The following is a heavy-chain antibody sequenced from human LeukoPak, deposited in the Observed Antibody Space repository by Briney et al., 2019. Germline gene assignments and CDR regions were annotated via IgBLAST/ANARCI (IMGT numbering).Heavy chain of an antibody. Sequence: ASVKVSCKASGYTFTGYYMHWVRQAPGQGLEWMGWINPNSGGTNYAQKFQGRVTMTRDTSISAAYMELSRLRSDDTAVYYCASGFYSRDSDAFDIWGQGTMVTVSS. J-gene: IGHJ3*02. D-gene: IGHD6-13*01. V-gene: IGHV1-2*02. CDR1: GYTFTGYY. CDR2: INPNSGGT. CDR3: ASGFYSRDSDAFDI.